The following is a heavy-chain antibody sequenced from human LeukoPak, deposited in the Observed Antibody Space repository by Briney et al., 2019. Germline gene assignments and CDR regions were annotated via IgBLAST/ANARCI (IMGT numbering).Heavy chain of an antibody. V-gene: IGHV3-33*01. Sequence: GGSLRLSCAASGFTFSSYGMHWVRQAPGKGLEWVAVIWYDGSNKFYADSVKGRFTISRDNSKNTLYLQMNSLRAEDTAVYYCARNRAAADLDYWGQGTLVTVSS. CDR3: ARNRAAADLDY. J-gene: IGHJ4*02. CDR1: GFTFSSYG. D-gene: IGHD6-13*01. CDR2: IWYDGSNK.